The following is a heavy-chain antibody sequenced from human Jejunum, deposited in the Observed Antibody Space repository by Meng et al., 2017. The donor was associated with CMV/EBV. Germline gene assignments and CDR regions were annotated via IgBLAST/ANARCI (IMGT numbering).Heavy chain of an antibody. J-gene: IGHJ4*02. CDR1: GGSMRPDSYP. Sequence: GGSMRPDSYPWGWIRQAPGKGLEWIGSVHYAGGTYLKPSLKSRVTVSADPSNSRFSLRVNSLTAADTAVYYCSRAARSATGVFDYWGQGILVTVSS. CDR3: SRAARSATGVFDY. D-gene: IGHD2-15*01. V-gene: IGHV4-39*07. CDR2: VHYAGGT.